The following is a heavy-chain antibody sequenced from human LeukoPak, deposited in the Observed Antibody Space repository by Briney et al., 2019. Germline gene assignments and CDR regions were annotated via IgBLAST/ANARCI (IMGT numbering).Heavy chain of an antibody. J-gene: IGHJ4*02. V-gene: IGHV4-39*07. CDR2: IYYSGST. D-gene: IGHD1-26*01. CDR1: GDSISSSSYY. CDR3: ARAGSDSGSYDD. Sequence: SETLSLTCTVSGDSISSSSYYWGWIRQPPGKGLEWIGSIYYSGSTNYNPSLKSRVTISVDTSKNQFSLKLSSVTAADTVVYYCARAGSDSGSYDDWGQGTLVTVSS.